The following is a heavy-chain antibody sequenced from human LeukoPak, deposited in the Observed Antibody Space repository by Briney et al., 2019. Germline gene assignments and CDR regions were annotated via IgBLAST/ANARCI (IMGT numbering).Heavy chain of an antibody. V-gene: IGHV3-23*02. J-gene: IGHJ4*02. Sequence: PAGSLSLSCAASRFTFSSYARSWVRQAPGRGLVWVSAISGSGGGTYYEDSVKGRVTISRDNSKNTLYLQMNSLRAEDTAVYYCYIPYSDTSAYKGYWGQGTLVTVSS. CDR1: RFTFSSYA. D-gene: IGHD3-22*01. CDR3: YIPYSDTSAYKGY. CDR2: ISGSGGGT.